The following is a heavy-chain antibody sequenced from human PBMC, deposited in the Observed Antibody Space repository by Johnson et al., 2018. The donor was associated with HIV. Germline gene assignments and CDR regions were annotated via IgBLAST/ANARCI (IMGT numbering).Heavy chain of an antibody. D-gene: IGHD3-22*01. V-gene: IGHV3-53*01. J-gene: IGHJ3*02. CDR3: ARDPVVAHAFDI. CDR1: GFIASSNY. Sequence: VQLVESGGGLIQPGGSLRLSCAASGFIASSNYMSWVRQAPGKGLEWVSVIYSGGSTYYSDSVKGRFAISRDNVKNSLYLQMNSLRAEDTAVYYCARDPVVAHAFDIWGQGTIVTVSS. CDR2: IYSGGST.